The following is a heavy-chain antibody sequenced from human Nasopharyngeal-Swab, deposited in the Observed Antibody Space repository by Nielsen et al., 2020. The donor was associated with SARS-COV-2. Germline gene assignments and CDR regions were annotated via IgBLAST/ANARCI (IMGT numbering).Heavy chain of an antibody. Sequence: ASVKVSCKVSGYTLTELSMHWVRQAPGKGLEWMGGFDPEDGETIYAQKFQGRVTMTEDTSTDTAYMELSSLRSEVTAVYYCATEGYGSGSYRYDYWGQGTLVTVSS. V-gene: IGHV1-24*01. CDR1: GYTLTELS. J-gene: IGHJ4*02. CDR2: FDPEDGET. D-gene: IGHD3-10*01. CDR3: ATEGYGSGSYRYDY.